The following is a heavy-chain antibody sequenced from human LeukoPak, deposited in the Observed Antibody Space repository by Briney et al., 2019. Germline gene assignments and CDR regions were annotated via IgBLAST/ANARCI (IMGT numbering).Heavy chain of an antibody. CDR2: IRNKAYGGTA. D-gene: IGHD3-9*01. Sequence: QPGRSLRLSCTASGFTFSGYAMSWFRQAPGKGLEWVGFIRNKAYGGTAEYAASVKGRFTISRDDSKTIAYLQMNSLKTEDTAVYYCTREKRYFDWFQADYWGQGTLVTVSS. J-gene: IGHJ4*02. V-gene: IGHV3-49*03. CDR1: GFTFSGYA. CDR3: TREKRYFDWFQADY.